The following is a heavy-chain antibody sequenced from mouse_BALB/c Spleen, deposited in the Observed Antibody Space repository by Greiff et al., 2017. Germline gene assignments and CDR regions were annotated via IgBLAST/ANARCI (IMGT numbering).Heavy chain of an antibody. V-gene: IGHV1S127*01. Sequence: VQLQQSGPQLVRPGASVKISCKASGYSFTSYWMHWVKQRPGQGLEWIGMIDPSDSETRSNQKFKDKATLTVDKSSSTAYMQLSSTTSEDSAVYYCARNDDGYCYLDYWGQGTTVTVSS. CDR2: IDPSDSET. D-gene: IGHD1-2*01. CDR3: ARNDDGYCYLDY. CDR1: GYSFTSYW. J-gene: IGHJ2*01.